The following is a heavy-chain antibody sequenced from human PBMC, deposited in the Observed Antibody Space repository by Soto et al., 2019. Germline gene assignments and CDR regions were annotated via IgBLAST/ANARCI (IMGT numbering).Heavy chain of an antibody. CDR3: ARVVPAARGYYYYGMDV. D-gene: IGHD2-2*01. J-gene: IGHJ6*02. Sequence: SETLSLTCAVAGCSISSGGYSWSWNRQPPGKGLEWIGYIYHSGSTYYNPSLKSRVTISVDRSKNQFSLKLSSVTAADTAVYYCARVVPAARGYYYYGMDVWGQGTTVTVSS. V-gene: IGHV4-30-2*01. CDR2: IYHSGST. CDR1: GCSISSGGYS.